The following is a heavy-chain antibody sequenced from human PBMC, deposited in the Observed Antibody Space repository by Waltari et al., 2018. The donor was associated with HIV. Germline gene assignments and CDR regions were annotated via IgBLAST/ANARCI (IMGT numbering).Heavy chain of an antibody. D-gene: IGHD2-21*02. CDR1: GYTFTSYY. CDR3: ARGDDPAYCGGDCATDY. J-gene: IGHJ4*02. Sequence: QVQLVQSGAEVKKPGASVKVSCKASGYTFTSYYMHWVRQAPGQGLEWMGIINPSGGSTSYAQKFQGRVTMTRDTSTSTVYMELSSLRSEDTAVYYCARGDDPAYCGGDCATDYWGQGTLVTVSS. V-gene: IGHV1-46*01. CDR2: INPSGGST.